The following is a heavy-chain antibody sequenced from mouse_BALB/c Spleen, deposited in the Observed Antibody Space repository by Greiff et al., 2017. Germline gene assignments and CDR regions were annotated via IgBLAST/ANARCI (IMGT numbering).Heavy chain of an antibody. J-gene: IGHJ4*01. D-gene: IGHD1-2*01. CDR2: INPSTGYT. V-gene: IGHV1-7*01. CDR3: ARSLTTAPYYAMDY. Sequence: QVQLQQSGAELAKPGASVKMSCKASGYTFTSYWMHWVKQRPGQGLEWIGYINPSTGYTEYNQKFKDKATLTADKSSSTAYMQLSSLTSEDSAVYYCARSLTTAPYYAMDYWGQGTSVTVSS. CDR1: GYTFTSYW.